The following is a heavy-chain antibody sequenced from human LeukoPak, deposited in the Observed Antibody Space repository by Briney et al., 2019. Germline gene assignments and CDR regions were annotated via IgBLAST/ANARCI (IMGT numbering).Heavy chain of an antibody. CDR2: IIDNGDTT. J-gene: IGHJ6*03. Sequence: GGSLRLSCAASGFNFNRYAMSWVRQAPGKGLEWVSGIIDNGDTTYHANSVKGRFTISRDNSKNTLYLQMHSLRAEDTAVYYCAKLGGQEIYNYYVGVWGKGTTVAVSS. CDR1: GFNFNRYA. D-gene: IGHD3-16*01. V-gene: IGHV3-23*01. CDR3: AKLGGQEIYNYYVGV.